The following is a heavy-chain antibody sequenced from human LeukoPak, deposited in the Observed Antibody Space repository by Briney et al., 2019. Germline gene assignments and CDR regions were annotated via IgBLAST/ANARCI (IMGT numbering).Heavy chain of an antibody. CDR1: GGSISSGGYS. J-gene: IGHJ4*02. CDR3: ARVPSPKSNRIRTGFF. V-gene: IGHV4-30-2*01. CDR2: IYHSGST. Sequence: SETLSLTCAVSGGSISSGGYSWSWIRQPPGKGLEWIGYIYHSGSTYYNPSLKSRVTISVDTSKNQFSLKLSSVTAADTAVYYCARVPSPKSNRIRTGFFWGQGTLVTVSS. D-gene: IGHD2-8*02.